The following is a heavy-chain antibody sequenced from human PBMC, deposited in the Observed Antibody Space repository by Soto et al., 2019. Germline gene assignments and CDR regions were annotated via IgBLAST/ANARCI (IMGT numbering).Heavy chain of an antibody. CDR1: GGTFSSYA. V-gene: IGHV1-69*06. Sequence: QVQLVQSGAEVKKPGSSVKVSCKASGGTFSSYAISWVRQAPGQGLEWIGTIYYGGSSYSNPSLKSRVTISLDTSKNQFSLTLTSVTAADTAVYYCARHGSYWGQGTLVTVSS. CDR2: TIYYGGSS. CDR3: ARHGSY. J-gene: IGHJ4*02.